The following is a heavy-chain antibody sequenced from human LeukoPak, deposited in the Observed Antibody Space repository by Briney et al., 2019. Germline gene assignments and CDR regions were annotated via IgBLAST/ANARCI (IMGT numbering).Heavy chain of an antibody. CDR1: GYTFTGYY. CDR2: INPNSGGT. J-gene: IGHJ4*02. V-gene: IGHV1-2*02. CDR3: ARYPGRVVRGVIIDPQGYHFDY. D-gene: IGHD3-10*01. Sequence: GASVKVSCKASGYTFTGYYMHWVRQAPGQGLEWMGWINPNSGGTNYAQKLQGRVTMTTDTSTSTAYMELRSLRSDDTAVYYCARYPGRVVRGVIIDPQGYHFDYWGQGTLVTVSS.